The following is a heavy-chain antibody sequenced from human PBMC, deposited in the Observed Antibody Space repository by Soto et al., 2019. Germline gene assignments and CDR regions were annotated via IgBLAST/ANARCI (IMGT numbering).Heavy chain of an antibody. CDR1: GFTFSYYA. J-gene: IGHJ4*02. V-gene: IGHV3-30-3*01. CDR2: ISYSGNNK. D-gene: IGHD3-22*01. Sequence: QVQLVESGGGVVQPGRSLRLSCAASGFTFSYYAMHWVRQAPGKGLEWVALISYSGNNKYYADAVKGRFTISRDDCENPLYLQMNSLGPEDTAIYYCARTPETSGYYYYFDSWGQGTLITVSS. CDR3: ARTPETSGYYYYFDS.